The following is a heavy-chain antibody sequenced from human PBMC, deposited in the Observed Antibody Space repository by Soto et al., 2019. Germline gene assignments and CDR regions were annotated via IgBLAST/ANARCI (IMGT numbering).Heavy chain of an antibody. Sequence: SETLSLTCTVSGGSISSGGYYWSWIRQHPGKGLEWIGYIYYSGSTYYNPSLKSRVTISVDTFKNQFSLKLSSVTAADTAVYYCARVVITIFGVVKTYYMDVWGKGTTVT. V-gene: IGHV4-31*03. J-gene: IGHJ6*03. CDR2: IYYSGST. CDR3: ARVVITIFGVVKTYYMDV. CDR1: GGSISSGGYY. D-gene: IGHD3-3*01.